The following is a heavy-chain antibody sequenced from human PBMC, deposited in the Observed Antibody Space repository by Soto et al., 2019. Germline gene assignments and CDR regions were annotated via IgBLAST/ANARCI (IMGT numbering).Heavy chain of an antibody. J-gene: IGHJ4*02. CDR1: GFTFSSYA. CDR3: EITPFGIVTGAPYYFDY. CDR2: ISGSGGST. Sequence: EVQLLESGGGLVQPGGSLRLSCAASGFTFSSYAMSWVRQAPGKGLEWVSAISGSGGSTYYADSVKGRFTISRDNSKNTLYLQMNSLRAEDTAVYYCEITPFGIVTGAPYYFDYWGQGTLVTVSS. D-gene: IGHD7-27*01. V-gene: IGHV3-23*01.